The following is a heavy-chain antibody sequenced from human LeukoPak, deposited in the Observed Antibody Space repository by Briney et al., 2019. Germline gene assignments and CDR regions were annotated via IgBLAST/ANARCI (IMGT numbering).Heavy chain of an antibody. V-gene: IGHV1-2*02. D-gene: IGHD6-19*01. CDR2: INPNSGGT. CDR1: GYTFTGYY. CDR3: ARGRPKPGIAVAGTPNPLCY. Sequence: ASVKVSRKASGYTFTGYYMHWVRQAPGQGLEWMGWINPNSGGTNYAQEFQGRVTMTRDTSISTAYMELSRLRSDDTAVYYCARGRPKPGIAVAGTPNPLCYWGQGTLVTVSS. J-gene: IGHJ4*02.